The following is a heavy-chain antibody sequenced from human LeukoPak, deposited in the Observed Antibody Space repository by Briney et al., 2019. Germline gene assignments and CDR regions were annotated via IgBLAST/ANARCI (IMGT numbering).Heavy chain of an antibody. J-gene: IGHJ6*04. V-gene: IGHV1-3*01. CDR1: GYPFTSYA. CDR3: ARDPPITYYYGSGSYLYYYYGMDV. CDR2: INAGNGNT. Sequence: ASVKVSCKASGYPFTSYAMHWVRQAPGQRLEWMGWINAGNGNTKYSQKFQGRVTITRDTSASTAYMELSSLRSEDTAVYYCARDPPITYYYGSGSYLYYYYGMDVWGKGTTVTVSS. D-gene: IGHD3-10*01.